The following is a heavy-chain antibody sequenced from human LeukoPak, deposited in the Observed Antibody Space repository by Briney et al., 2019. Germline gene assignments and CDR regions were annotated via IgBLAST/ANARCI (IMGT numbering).Heavy chain of an antibody. CDR3: AKDLGYCSSTSCFLDY. V-gene: IGHV3-23*01. CDR2: ISGSGGST. D-gene: IGHD2-2*01. J-gene: IGHJ4*02. Sequence: GGSLRLSCAASGFTFSSYAMSWVRQAPGKGLEWVSAISGSGGSTYYADSVKGRFTISRDNSKNTLYMQMNSLRAEDTAVYYCAKDLGYCSSTSCFLDYWGQGTLVTVSS. CDR1: GFTFSSYA.